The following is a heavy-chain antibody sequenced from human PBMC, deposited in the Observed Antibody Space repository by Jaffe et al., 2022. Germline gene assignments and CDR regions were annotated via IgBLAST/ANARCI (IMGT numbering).Heavy chain of an antibody. Sequence: QVQLQESGPGLVKPSQTLSLTCTVSGGSISSGSYYWSWIRQPAGKGLEWIGRIYTSGSTNYNPSLKSRVTISVDTSKNQFSLKLSSVTAADTAVYYCARDAIVGATTNWGQGTLVTVSS. CDR1: GGSISSGSYY. D-gene: IGHD1-26*01. CDR3: ARDAIVGATTN. CDR2: IYTSGST. J-gene: IGHJ4*02. V-gene: IGHV4-61*02.